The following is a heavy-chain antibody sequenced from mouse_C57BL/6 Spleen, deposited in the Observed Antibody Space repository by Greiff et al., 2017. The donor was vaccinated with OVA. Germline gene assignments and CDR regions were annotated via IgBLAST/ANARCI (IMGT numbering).Heavy chain of an antibody. J-gene: IGHJ1*03. CDR1: GFTFSSYA. Sequence: EVQRVESGGGLVKPGGSLKLSCAASGFTFSSYAMSWVRQTPEKRLEWVATISDGGSYTYYPDNVKGRFTISRDDAKNNLYLQMSHLKSEDTAMYYCATVTTVVDWYFDVWGTGTTVTVSS. D-gene: IGHD1-1*01. V-gene: IGHV5-4*01. CDR3: ATVTTVVDWYFDV. CDR2: ISDGGSYT.